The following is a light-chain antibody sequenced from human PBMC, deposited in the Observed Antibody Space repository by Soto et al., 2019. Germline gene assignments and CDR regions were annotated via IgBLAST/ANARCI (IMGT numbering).Light chain of an antibody. Sequence: QSVLTQPPSASGTPGQRVTISCSGSSSNIGSNTVNWYQQLPGTAPKLLIYSNKQRPSGVPDRFSGSKSGTSASLAISGLQSEDEADYCCATWDDSLNGYVVFGGGTKLTVL. J-gene: IGLJ2*01. CDR2: SNK. CDR1: SSNIGSNT. CDR3: ATWDDSLNGYVV. V-gene: IGLV1-44*01.